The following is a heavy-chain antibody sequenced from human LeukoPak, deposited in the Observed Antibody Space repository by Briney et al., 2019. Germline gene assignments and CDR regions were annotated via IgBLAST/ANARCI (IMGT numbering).Heavy chain of an antibody. CDR1: GYTFTSYY. CDR2: TNPNSGDT. J-gene: IGHJ4*02. V-gene: IGHV1-8*02. Sequence: ASVKVSCKASGYTFTSYYMHWVRQAPGQGLEWMGWTNPNSGDTGYTQRFQGRVTMTRDTSISTAYMELSSLRSEDTAVYYCARGPYGTGSHFDFWGQGTLVTVSS. CDR3: ARGPYGTGSHFDF. D-gene: IGHD3-10*01.